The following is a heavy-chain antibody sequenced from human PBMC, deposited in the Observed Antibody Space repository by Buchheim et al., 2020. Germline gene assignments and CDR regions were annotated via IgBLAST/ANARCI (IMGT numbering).Heavy chain of an antibody. CDR2: IIPILGIA. J-gene: IGHJ6*02. CDR3: ARAVGQIFTADYYGMDV. V-gene: IGHV1-69*04. Sequence: QVQLVQSGAEVKKPGSSVKVSCKASGGTFSSYAISWVRQAPGQGLEWMGRIIPILGIANYAQKFQGRVTITAAKSTSTAYMELSSLRSEDTAVYYCARAVGQIFTADYYGMDVWGQGTT. CDR1: GGTFSSYA. D-gene: IGHD2/OR15-2a*01.